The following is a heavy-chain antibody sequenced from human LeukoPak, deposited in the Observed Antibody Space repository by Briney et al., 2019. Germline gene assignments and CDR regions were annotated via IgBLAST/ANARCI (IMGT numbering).Heavy chain of an antibody. CDR2: INPNSGGT. CDR1: GYTFTGYY. J-gene: IGHJ4*02. Sequence: LVASVKVSCKASGYTFTGYYMHWVRQAPGQGLEWMGWINPNSGGTNYAQKFQGRVTMTRDTSISTAYMELSRLRSDDTAVYYCARMGYYDYVWGSYRYTPDGYWGQGTLVTVSS. V-gene: IGHV1-2*03. CDR3: ARMGYYDYVWGSYRYTPDGY. D-gene: IGHD3-16*02.